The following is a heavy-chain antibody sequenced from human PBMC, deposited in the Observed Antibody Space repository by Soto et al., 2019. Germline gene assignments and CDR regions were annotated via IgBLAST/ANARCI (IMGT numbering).Heavy chain of an antibody. CDR1: GFTFSSYT. CDR3: AKAWGIAY. CDR2: ISGSGSST. V-gene: IGHV3-23*01. Sequence: EVQLLESGGGLVEPGGSRRLSCAASGFTFSSYTMSWVRQAPGKGLEWVSTISGSGSSTYSADSVKGRFTISRDNSKNTLSLQMNSLRVDDTALYYFAKAWGIAYWGQGPLVTVSS. D-gene: IGHD7-27*01. J-gene: IGHJ4*02.